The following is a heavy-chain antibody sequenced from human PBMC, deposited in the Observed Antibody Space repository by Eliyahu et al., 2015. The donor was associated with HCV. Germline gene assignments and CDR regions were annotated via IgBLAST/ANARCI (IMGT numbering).Heavy chain of an antibody. D-gene: IGHD6-13*01. Sequence: EVQLVESGGGLIQPGGSLRLSCSASGFTVSXXXMSWXRQAXGKGLEWVSVIYSGGSTYYADSVKGRFTISRDNSKNTLYLQMNSLRAEDTAVYYCARVPLPPSIAAAGTSEDYYGMDVWGQGTTVTVSS. J-gene: IGHJ6*02. CDR2: IYSGGST. CDR3: ARVPLPPSIAAAGTSEDYYGMDV. CDR1: GFTVSXXX. V-gene: IGHV3-53*01.